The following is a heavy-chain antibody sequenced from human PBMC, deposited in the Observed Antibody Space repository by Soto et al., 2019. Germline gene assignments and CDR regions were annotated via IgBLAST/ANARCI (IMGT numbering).Heavy chain of an antibody. D-gene: IGHD2-2*01. J-gene: IGHJ6*02. V-gene: IGHV1-69*01. CDR2: IIPISGTA. CDR3: ARSQGSSTSLEIYYYYYYGMDV. Sequence: QVQLVQSGAEVKKPGSSVKVSCKASGGTFSSYAISWVRQAPGQGLEWMGGIIPISGTANYAQKFQGRVTITADESTSTVSMGLRSLRSEDAAVYFCARSQGSSTSLEIYYYYYYGMDVWGQGTTVTVSS. CDR1: GGTFSSYA.